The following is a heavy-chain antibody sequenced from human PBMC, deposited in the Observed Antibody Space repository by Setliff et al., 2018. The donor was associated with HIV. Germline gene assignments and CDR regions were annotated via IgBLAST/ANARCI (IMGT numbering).Heavy chain of an antibody. V-gene: IGHV4-39*07. J-gene: IGHJ4*02. CDR1: GGSISIISYY. CDR2: IYYSGST. CDR3: ARVKHSSSWYDYPYYFDY. D-gene: IGHD6-13*01. Sequence: SETLSLTCTVSGGSISIISYYWGWIRQPPGKGLEYIGSIYYSGSTYYNPSLKSRVTISVDTSKNQFSPKLSSVTAADTAVYYCARVKHSSSWYDYPYYFDYWGQGTLVTVSS.